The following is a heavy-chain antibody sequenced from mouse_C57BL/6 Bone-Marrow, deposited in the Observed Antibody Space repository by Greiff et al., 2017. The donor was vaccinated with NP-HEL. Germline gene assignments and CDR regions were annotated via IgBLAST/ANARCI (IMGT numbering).Heavy chain of an antibody. V-gene: IGHV2-2*01. Sequence: VQLQQSGPGLVQPSQSLSITCTVSGFSLTSYGVHWVRQSPGKGLEWLGVIWSGGSTDYNAAFISRLSISKDNPKSQVFFKMNSLQADDTAIYYCARDYGSSYPFAYWGQGTLVTVSA. CDR2: IWSGGST. CDR3: ARDYGSSYPFAY. J-gene: IGHJ3*01. CDR1: GFSLTSYG. D-gene: IGHD1-1*01.